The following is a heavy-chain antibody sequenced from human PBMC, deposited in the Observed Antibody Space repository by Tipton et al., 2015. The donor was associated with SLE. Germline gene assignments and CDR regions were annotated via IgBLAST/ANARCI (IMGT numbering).Heavy chain of an antibody. Sequence: SLRLSCAASGFIFSSNYMSWVRQAPGKGLEWVSVVYSDGTTYNSFSVMNRFTVSRDNAKNMVFLQMTSLRVDDAAVYYCAGGDFNAQDAFDFWGQGTMVAV. CDR1: GFIFSSNY. CDR2: VYSDGTT. J-gene: IGHJ3*01. CDR3: AGGDFNAQDAFDF. V-gene: IGHV3-53*05. D-gene: IGHD2-21*01.